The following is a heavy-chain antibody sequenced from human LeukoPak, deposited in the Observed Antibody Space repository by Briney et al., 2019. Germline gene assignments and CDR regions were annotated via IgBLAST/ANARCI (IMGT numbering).Heavy chain of an antibody. CDR1: GFTFSSYS. V-gene: IGHV3-21*01. J-gene: IGHJ4*02. CDR3: ARDLRDYGDYVGGTFDY. D-gene: IGHD4-17*01. Sequence: GGSLRLSCAASGFTFSSYSMNWVRQAPGKGLERVSSISSSSSYIYYADSVKGRFTISRDNAKNSLYLQMNSLRAEDTAAYYCARDLRDYGDYVGGTFDYWGQGTLVTVSS. CDR2: ISSSSSYI.